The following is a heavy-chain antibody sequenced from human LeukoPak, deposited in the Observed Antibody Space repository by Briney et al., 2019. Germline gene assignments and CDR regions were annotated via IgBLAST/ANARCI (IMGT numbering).Heavy chain of an antibody. J-gene: IGHJ4*02. CDR1: GFTFSSYG. V-gene: IGHV3-23*01. CDR2: ISGSGGST. CDR3: AKVTLLWFGESRFDY. Sequence: PGGTPRLSCAASGFTFSSYGMSWVRQAPGKGLEWVSAISGSGGSTYYADSVKGRFTISRDNSKNTLYLQMNSLRAEDTAVYYCAKVTLLWFGESRFDYWGQGTLVTVSS. D-gene: IGHD3-10*01.